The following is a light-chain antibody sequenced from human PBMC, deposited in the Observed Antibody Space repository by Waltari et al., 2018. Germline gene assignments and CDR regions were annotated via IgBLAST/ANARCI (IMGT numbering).Light chain of an antibody. CDR1: PSISSY. J-gene: IGKJ2*01. CDR2: AAS. Sequence: EIVLTQSPATLSLSPGARATLSSRASPSISSYLAWYQLKPGQAPRLLIYAASNRATGIPASFSGSGSGTDFTLTISSLEPEDFAVYYCQQRSDWLYTFGQGTKLEIK. CDR3: QQRSDWLYT. V-gene: IGKV3-11*01.